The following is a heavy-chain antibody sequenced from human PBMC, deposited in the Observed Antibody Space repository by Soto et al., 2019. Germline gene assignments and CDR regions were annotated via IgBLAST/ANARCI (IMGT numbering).Heavy chain of an antibody. CDR3: AIDGYFDFYNWFDP. V-gene: IGHV3-23*01. Sequence: PGGSLRLSCAASGFTFSSYAMSWVRQAPGKGLEWVSAISGSGGSTYYADSVKGRFTISRDNSKNTLYLQMNSLRAEDTAVYYCAIDGYFDFYNWFDPWGKGTLVTVSS. CDR1: GFTFSSYA. CDR2: ISGSGGST. J-gene: IGHJ5*02. D-gene: IGHD3-9*01.